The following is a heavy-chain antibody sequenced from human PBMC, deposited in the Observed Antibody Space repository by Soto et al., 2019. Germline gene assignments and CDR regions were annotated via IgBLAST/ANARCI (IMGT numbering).Heavy chain of an antibody. CDR2: ISAHNGNT. Sequence: QVHLVQSGAEVKKPGASVKVSCKGSGYAFTTYGITWVRQAPGQGLEWMGWISAHNGNTNYAQKLQGRVTVTRDTSTSTAYMERRSRRSDDTAVYYCARGRYGDHWGQGALVTVSS. D-gene: IGHD1-1*01. J-gene: IGHJ4*02. CDR1: GYAFTTYG. CDR3: ARGRYGDH. V-gene: IGHV1-18*01.